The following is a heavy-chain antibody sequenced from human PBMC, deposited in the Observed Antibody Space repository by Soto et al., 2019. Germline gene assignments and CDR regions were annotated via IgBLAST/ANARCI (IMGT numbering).Heavy chain of an antibody. CDR1: GHTLTELS. CDR3: ASCLDGVPTMVRGPILYYGMDV. D-gene: IGHD3-10*01. CDR2: FDPEGGEA. Sequence: ASVKVSCKISGHTLTELSIHWVRQAPGKGLEWMGGFDPEGGEAIYAQKWHGRVTVTEDTVTDTAYMELSGLNSDDTAVYYCASCLDGVPTMVRGPILYYGMDVWGQGTTVTVSS. J-gene: IGHJ6*02. V-gene: IGHV1-24*01.